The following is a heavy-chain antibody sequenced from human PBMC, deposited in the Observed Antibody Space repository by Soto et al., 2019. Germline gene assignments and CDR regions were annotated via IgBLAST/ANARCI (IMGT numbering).Heavy chain of an antibody. J-gene: IGHJ4*02. CDR2: ISPYNGNT. D-gene: IGHD6-6*01. V-gene: IGHV1-18*04. Sequence: ASVKVSCKASGYTFTSYGISWVRQAPGQGLEWMGWISPYNGNTNYAQKLQGRVTMTTDTSTSTAYMELRSLRSDDTAVYYCARDSSIAARPNFDYWGQGTLVTVSS. CDR3: ARDSSIAARPNFDY. CDR1: GYTFTSYG.